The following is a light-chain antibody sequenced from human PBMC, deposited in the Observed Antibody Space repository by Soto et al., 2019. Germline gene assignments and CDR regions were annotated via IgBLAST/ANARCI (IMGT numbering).Light chain of an antibody. J-gene: IGKJ3*01. Sequence: DIQMTQSPSSLGASVGDRVTISCRASQGIANYLAWYQQKPGEVPKLLIFAASTLHSGVSSRFTGSGSGTEFTLTISSLQHEDVATYYCQKYNWPPFTFGPGTKVEIK. V-gene: IGKV1-27*01. CDR1: QGIANY. CDR2: AAS. CDR3: QKYNWPPFT.